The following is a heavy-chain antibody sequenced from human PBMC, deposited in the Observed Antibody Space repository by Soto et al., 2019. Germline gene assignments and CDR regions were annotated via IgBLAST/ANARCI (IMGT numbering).Heavy chain of an antibody. CDR3: ARTYCSSTSCNSLFFDY. CDR1: GVSISSGGYY. D-gene: IGHD2-2*01. V-gene: IGHV4-31*03. CDR2: IYYSGST. Sequence: QVQLQESGPGLVKPSQTLSLTCTVSGVSISSGGYYWSWIRQHPGKGLEWIGYIYYSGSTYYNPYLKSRDTISVDTSKKQFSLKLSYVTAADTAVYYCARTYCSSTSCNSLFFDYWGQGTLVTVSS. J-gene: IGHJ4*02.